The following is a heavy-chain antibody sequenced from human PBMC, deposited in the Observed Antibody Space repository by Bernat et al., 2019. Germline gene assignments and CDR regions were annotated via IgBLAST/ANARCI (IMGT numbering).Heavy chain of an antibody. CDR2: VNGDGGST. V-gene: IGHV3-74*01. J-gene: IGHJ4*02. Sequence: EVQLVESGGGLVQPGGSLRLSCAASGLTFSSFWMHWVRQAPGKGLVWVSRVNGDGGSTSYADSVKGRFTISRDNAKNTLYLQMNSLRAEDTAVYYCAKAEYSSSSRHFDYWGQGTLVTVSS. CDR1: GLTFSSFW. D-gene: IGHD6-6*01. CDR3: AKAEYSSSSRHFDY.